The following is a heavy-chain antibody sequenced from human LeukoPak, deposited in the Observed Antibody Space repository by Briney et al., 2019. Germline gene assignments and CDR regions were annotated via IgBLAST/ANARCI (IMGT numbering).Heavy chain of an antibody. D-gene: IGHD3-3*02. CDR1: GGSFSGYY. Sequence: PSETLSLTCAVYGGSFSGYYWSWIRQPPGKGLGWIGEINHSGSTNYNPSLKSRVTISVDTSKNQFSLKLSSVTAADTAVYYCARISPPMDVWGKGTTVTVSS. CDR3: ARISPPMDV. CDR2: INHSGST. J-gene: IGHJ6*03. V-gene: IGHV4-34*01.